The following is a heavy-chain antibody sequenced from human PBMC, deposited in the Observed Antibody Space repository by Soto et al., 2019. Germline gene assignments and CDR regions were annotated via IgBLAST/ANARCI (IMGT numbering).Heavy chain of an antibody. J-gene: IGHJ4*02. CDR3: ARDIGDGSGTYYNVAPDY. Sequence: VQLVQSGAEVKKLGASVKVSCKASGYIFTRYTMHWVRQAPGQRLEWMGWINVGNGDTKYSQKFQGRVTISRDTSASTSYMELSSLRSEDTAVYYCARDIGDGSGTYYNVAPDYWGQGTLVTVSS. D-gene: IGHD3-10*01. V-gene: IGHV1-3*01. CDR1: GYIFTRYT. CDR2: INVGNGDT.